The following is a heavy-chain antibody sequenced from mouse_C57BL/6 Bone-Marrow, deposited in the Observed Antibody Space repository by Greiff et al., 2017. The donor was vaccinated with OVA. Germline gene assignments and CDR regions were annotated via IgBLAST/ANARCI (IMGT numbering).Heavy chain of an antibody. V-gene: IGHV1-59*01. Sequence: VQLQQPGAELVRPGTSVELSCKASGYTFTSYWMHWVKQRPGQGLEWIGVIDPSDSYTNYNQKFKGKATLTVDTSSSTAYMQLSSLTSEDSAVYYCARGGTGYFDYWGQGTTLTVSS. CDR2: IDPSDSYT. CDR1: GYTFTSYW. D-gene: IGHD4-1*01. J-gene: IGHJ2*01. CDR3: ARGGTGYFDY.